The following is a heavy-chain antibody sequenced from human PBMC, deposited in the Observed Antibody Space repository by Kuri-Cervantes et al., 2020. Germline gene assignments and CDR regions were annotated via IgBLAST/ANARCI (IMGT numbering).Heavy chain of an antibody. Sequence: SLRLSCAASGFTFSSYAMSWVRQAPGKGLEWVAVISYDGSNKYHADSVKGRFTISRDNSKNTLYLQMNSLRAEDTAVYYCARGGGYDFWSGYYNWGQGTLVTVSS. J-gene: IGHJ1*01. D-gene: IGHD3-3*01. CDR3: ARGGGYDFWSGYYN. CDR1: GFTFSSYA. CDR2: ISYDGSNK. V-gene: IGHV3-30*04.